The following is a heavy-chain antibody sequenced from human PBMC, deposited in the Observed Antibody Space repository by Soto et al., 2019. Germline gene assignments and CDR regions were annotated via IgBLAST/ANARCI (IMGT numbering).Heavy chain of an antibody. CDR2: IKSKTDGGTT. Sequence: EVQLVESGGGLVKAGGSLRLSCAASGFTFSNAWMSWVRQAPGKGLEWVGRIKSKTDGGTTDYAAPVKGRFTISRDDSKNTLYLQMTSLKTEDTAVYYCTTDGVGSGYDRDYWGQGTLVTVSS. V-gene: IGHV3-15*01. J-gene: IGHJ4*02. CDR3: TTDGVGSGYDRDY. CDR1: GFTFSNAW. D-gene: IGHD5-12*01.